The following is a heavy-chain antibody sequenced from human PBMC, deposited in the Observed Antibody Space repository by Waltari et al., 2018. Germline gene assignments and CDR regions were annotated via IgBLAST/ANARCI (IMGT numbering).Heavy chain of an antibody. Sequence: QVQLVQSGAEVKKPGSSVKVSCKASGGTFSSYAISWVRQAPGQGLEWMGGILPICGTANYAQKFQGRVTITADKSTSTAYMELSSLRSEDTAVYYCARDLGLGDDFWSGYYTPPMDVWGKGTTVTVSS. CDR2: ILPICGTA. J-gene: IGHJ6*03. CDR1: GGTFSSYA. D-gene: IGHD3-3*01. V-gene: IGHV1-69*14. CDR3: ARDLGLGDDFWSGYYTPPMDV.